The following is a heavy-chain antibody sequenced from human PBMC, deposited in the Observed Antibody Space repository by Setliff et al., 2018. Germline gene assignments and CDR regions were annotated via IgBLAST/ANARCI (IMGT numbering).Heavy chain of an antibody. CDR3: ARGLNTESWTPLY. D-gene: IGHD2-15*01. J-gene: IGHJ4*02. V-gene: IGHV4-4*08. Sequence: SETLSLTCSVAGGSMTDFFWHWFRRPPGKGLEWIGYIYTKGGTNYSPSLKSRVTMSVDRSRNQFSLTLSSVSAADMAVYHCARGLNTESWTPLYWSPGTLVTVSS. CDR1: GGSMTDFF. CDR2: IYTKGGT.